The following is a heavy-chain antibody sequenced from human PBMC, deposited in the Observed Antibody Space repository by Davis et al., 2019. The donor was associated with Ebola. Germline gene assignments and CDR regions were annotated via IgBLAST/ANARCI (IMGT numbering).Heavy chain of an antibody. Sequence: PGGSLRLSCAASGFTFSSYWMSWVRQAQRKGLEWVANIKQDGSEKYYVDSVKGRFTISRDNAKNSLYLQMNSLRAEDTAVYYCESSRGYCSGGSCYSEDYWGQGTLVTVSS. CDR1: GFTFSSYW. CDR2: IKQDGSEK. D-gene: IGHD2-15*01. J-gene: IGHJ4*02. CDR3: ESSRGYCSGGSCYSEDY. V-gene: IGHV3-7*01.